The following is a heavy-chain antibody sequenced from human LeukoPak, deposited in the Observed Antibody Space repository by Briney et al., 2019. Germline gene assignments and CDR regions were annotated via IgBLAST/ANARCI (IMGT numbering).Heavy chain of an antibody. CDR1: GFTFSSYD. Sequence: GGSLRLSCAASGFTFSSYDMYWVRQAPGRGLEWVAFIRYDGSNKYYADSVKGRFTISRDNAKNSLYLQMNSLRAEDTAVYYCARQLYYGSGRGNFDYWGQGTLVTVSS. J-gene: IGHJ4*02. V-gene: IGHV3-30*02. D-gene: IGHD3-10*01. CDR2: IRYDGSNK. CDR3: ARQLYYGSGRGNFDY.